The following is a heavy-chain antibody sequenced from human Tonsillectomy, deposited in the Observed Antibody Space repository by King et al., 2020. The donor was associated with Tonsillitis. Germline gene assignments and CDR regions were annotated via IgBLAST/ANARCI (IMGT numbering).Heavy chain of an antibody. D-gene: IGHD1-14*01. Sequence: QLQESGPGLVKPSETLSLTCTVSGGSISSSSYYWGWIRQPPGKGLEWIGTIYYSGSTYYNPSLKSRVTISVHTSKNQFSLKVTSVTVADTAVYYCARRGVEPTSRNFDSWGQGIPVTVSS. V-gene: IGHV4-39*01. CDR1: GGSISSSSYY. CDR3: ARRGVEPTSRNFDS. CDR2: IYYSGST. J-gene: IGHJ4*02.